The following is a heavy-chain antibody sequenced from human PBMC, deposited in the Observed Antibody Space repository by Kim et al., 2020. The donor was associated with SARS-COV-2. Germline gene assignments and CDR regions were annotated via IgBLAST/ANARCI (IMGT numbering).Heavy chain of an antibody. Sequence: YTYNADSVKGRFTSSRDNAKNSLYLQMNSLRAEDTAVYYCARDQTGKFDYWGQGTLVTVSS. J-gene: IGHJ4*02. V-gene: IGHV3-21*01. CDR2: YT. CDR3: ARDQTGKFDY. D-gene: IGHD7-27*01.